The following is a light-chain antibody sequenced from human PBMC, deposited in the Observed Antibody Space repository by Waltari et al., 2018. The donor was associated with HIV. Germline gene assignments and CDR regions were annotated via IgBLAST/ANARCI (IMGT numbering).Light chain of an antibody. V-gene: IGLV1-47*01. CDR2: RNN. CDR1: SSNNGRNY. Sequence: QSVLTQPPSASETPGQRVTISCSGSSSNNGRNYVDWYQQLPGTPPKLLIYRNNPGPPGVPVICSGSKPGTSVSVAISGLRSEDESDYYCAAWDDRLIGPSFGNGSKVTVL. J-gene: IGLJ1*01. CDR3: AAWDDRLIGPS.